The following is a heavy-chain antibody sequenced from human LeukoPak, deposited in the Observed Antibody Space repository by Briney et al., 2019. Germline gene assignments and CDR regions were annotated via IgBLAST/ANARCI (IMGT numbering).Heavy chain of an antibody. CDR2: IKQDGSEK. V-gene: IGHV3-7*01. CDR1: GFTFSSYW. CDR3: ARDRSGDYGSYLDY. J-gene: IGHJ4*02. Sequence: PGGSLRLSCAASGFTFSSYWMSWVRQAPGQGLEWVANIKQDGSEKYYVDSVKGRFTISRDNAKNSLYLQMNSLRAEDTAVYYCARDRSGDYGSYLDYWGQGTLVTVSS. D-gene: IGHD3-16*02.